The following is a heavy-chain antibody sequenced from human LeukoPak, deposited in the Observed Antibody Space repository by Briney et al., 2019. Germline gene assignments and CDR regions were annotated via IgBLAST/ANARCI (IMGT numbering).Heavy chain of an antibody. CDR1: GFTLSTNA. J-gene: IGHJ4*02. D-gene: IGHD1-26*01. V-gene: IGHV3-23*01. CDR2: ISGSGAST. CDR3: AKDVGKWESLHFFDY. Sequence: GGSLRLSCLTSGFTLSTNAMSWVRQAPGKGLEWISGISGSGASTYYADFVKGRFTISRDDSRNTLYLQMNSLRGDDTAVYYCAKDVGKWESLHFFDYWGQGTLVTVSS.